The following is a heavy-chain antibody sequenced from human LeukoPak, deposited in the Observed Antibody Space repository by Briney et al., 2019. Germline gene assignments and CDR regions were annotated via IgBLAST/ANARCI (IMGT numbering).Heavy chain of an antibody. J-gene: IGHJ5*02. CDR1: GGSISSYY. CDR3: ARSLSGSYDFWSGFGASWFDP. CDR2: IYYSGST. D-gene: IGHD3-3*01. Sequence: SETLSLTYTVSGGSISSYYWSWIRQPPGNALEWIGDIYYSGSTNYTPSLKSRVTISVDTSKNQFSLKLSSVTAADTAVYYCARSLSGSYDFWSGFGASWFDPWGQGTLVTVSS. V-gene: IGHV4-59*01.